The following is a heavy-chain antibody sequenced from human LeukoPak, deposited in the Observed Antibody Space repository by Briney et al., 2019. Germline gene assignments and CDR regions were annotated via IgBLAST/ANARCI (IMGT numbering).Heavy chain of an antibody. CDR3: ARAKPGGNWFDP. Sequence: GGSLRLSCAASGFTFRTYWMHWVRQAPGKGLLWVSRINTDGSGTIYADSVKGRFTISRDNANNTLYLQMNSLRAEDTALYYCARAKPGGNWFDPWGQGALVTVSS. CDR2: INTDGSGT. CDR1: GFTFRTYW. J-gene: IGHJ5*02. D-gene: IGHD3-16*01. V-gene: IGHV3-74*01.